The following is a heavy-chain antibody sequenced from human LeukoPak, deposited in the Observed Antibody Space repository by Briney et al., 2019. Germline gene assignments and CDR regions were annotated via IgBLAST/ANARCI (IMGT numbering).Heavy chain of an antibody. Sequence: GGSLRLSCAASGFTFSSYWMNWVRQAPGKGLVWVSRIASDGSSTTYADSVKGRFSISRDNAKNTLYLQMNSLRAEDTAVYYCARDYNSKGTIFDYWGQGTLVTVSS. J-gene: IGHJ4*02. V-gene: IGHV3-74*01. CDR1: GFTFSSYW. CDR2: IASDGSST. CDR3: ARDYNSKGTIFDY. D-gene: IGHD2/OR15-2a*01.